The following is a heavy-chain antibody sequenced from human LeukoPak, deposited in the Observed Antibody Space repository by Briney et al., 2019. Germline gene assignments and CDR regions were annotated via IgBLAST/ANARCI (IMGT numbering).Heavy chain of an antibody. D-gene: IGHD2/OR15-2a*01. CDR1: GGSIRSYY. CDR2: MFYGGIT. Sequence: PSETLSLTCTVSGGSIRSYYWSWIRQPPGRGLEWIGYMFYGGITDYNPSLKSRVTISVDTSKNQFSLKLSSVTAADTAVYYCARYYPFDPWGQGTLVTVSS. V-gene: IGHV4-59*08. CDR3: ARYYPFDP. J-gene: IGHJ5*02.